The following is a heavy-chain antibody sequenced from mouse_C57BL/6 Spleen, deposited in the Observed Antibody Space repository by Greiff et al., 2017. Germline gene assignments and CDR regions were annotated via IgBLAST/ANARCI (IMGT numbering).Heavy chain of an antibody. CDR3: AKGCETYAMDY. Sequence: QVQLQQSGPELVKPGASVKLSCKASGYTFTSYDINWVKQRPGQGLEWIGWIYPRDGSTKSNEKFKGKATLTVATSSSTAYMELHSLTSGDSAVDFCAKGCETYAMDYWGQGTSVTVSA. J-gene: IGHJ4*01. CDR1: GYTFTSYD. V-gene: IGHV1-85*01. CDR2: IYPRDGST.